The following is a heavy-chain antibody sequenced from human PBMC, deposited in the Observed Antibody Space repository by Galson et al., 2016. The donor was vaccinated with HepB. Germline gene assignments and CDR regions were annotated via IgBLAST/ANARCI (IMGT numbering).Heavy chain of an antibody. V-gene: IGHV2-70*01. CDR2: ITWDDDK. J-gene: IGHJ6*02. Sequence: PALVKPTQTLTLTCTFSGFSLTTDDICVSWIRQPPGKALEWLALITWDDDKYYSTSLKPRLTISKDTSRNQVVLTMTNMDPVDTAKYYCARAPRGNSASGRYVYYYAMDVRGQGTTVTVSS. CDR3: ARAPRGNSASGRYVYYYAMDV. D-gene: IGHD3-10*01. CDR1: GFSLTTDDIC.